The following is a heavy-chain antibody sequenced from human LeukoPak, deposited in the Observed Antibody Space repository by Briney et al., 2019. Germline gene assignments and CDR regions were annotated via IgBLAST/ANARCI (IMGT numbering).Heavy chain of an antibody. CDR3: ARGSYYYYYGMDV. V-gene: IGHV4-59*12. CDR1: GVSISTFY. J-gene: IGHJ6*02. Sequence: PSETLSLTCTVSGVSISTFYWSWIRQPPGKGLEWIGYLYYSGNTNFNPSLKSRVTLSVDTSRSQFSLKLSSVTAADTAGYYCARGSYYYYYGMDVWGQGTTVTVAS. CDR2: LYYSGNT.